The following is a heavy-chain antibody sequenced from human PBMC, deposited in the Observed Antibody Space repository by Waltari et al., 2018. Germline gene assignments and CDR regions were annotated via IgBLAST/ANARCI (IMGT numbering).Heavy chain of an antibody. J-gene: IGHJ4*02. CDR2: IFYTGST. CDR1: GDSVATVGSA. D-gene: IGHD3-16*01. V-gene: IGHV4-31*03. CDR3: ARGDYSGKPHPLDY. Sequence: QVHLQESGPRLVKPSQTLSLTCSVSGDSVATVGSAWTWIRQYPGKGLGWIGYIFYTGSTYYHPPLRSRVSISLDRSENQVSLKLTSVTAADTAVYYCARGDYSGKPHPLDYWGQGTLVSVSS.